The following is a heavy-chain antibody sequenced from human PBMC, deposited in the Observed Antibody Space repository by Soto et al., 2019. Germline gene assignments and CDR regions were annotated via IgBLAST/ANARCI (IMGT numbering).Heavy chain of an antibody. V-gene: IGHV3-7*01. Sequence: EVQLVESGGGLVQPGGSLRLSCAASGFTFSSYWMSWVRQAQGKGREWVANIKQDGSEKYYVDSVKGRFTISRDNAKNSLYLQMNSLRAEDTAVYYCAREGRRSGWEFDYWGQGTLVTVSS. D-gene: IGHD6-19*01. J-gene: IGHJ4*02. CDR1: GFTFSSYW. CDR2: IKQDGSEK. CDR3: AREGRRSGWEFDY.